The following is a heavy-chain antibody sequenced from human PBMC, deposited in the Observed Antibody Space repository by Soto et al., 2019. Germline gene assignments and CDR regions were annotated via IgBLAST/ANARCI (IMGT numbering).Heavy chain of an antibody. V-gene: IGHV4-59*01. CDR1: GGSIGSYY. J-gene: IGHJ5*02. Sequence: SETLPLACTVSGGSIGSYYWSWIRQPPGKALEWIGYIYYSGSTNYNPSLKSRVTISVDTSKNQFSLKLSSVTAADPAVYSCARIVRIAVGGTPMGWFDPCGQGTLVTVSS. CDR2: IYYSGST. D-gene: IGHD6-19*01. CDR3: ARIVRIAVGGTPMGWFDP.